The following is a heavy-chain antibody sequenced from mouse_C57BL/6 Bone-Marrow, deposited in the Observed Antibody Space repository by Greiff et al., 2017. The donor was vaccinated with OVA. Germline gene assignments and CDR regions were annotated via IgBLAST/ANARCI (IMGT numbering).Heavy chain of an antibody. CDR1: GFTFSSYA. Sequence: EVQLVESGGGLVKPGGSLKLSCAASGFTFSSYAMSWVRQTPEKRLEWVATISDGGSYPYYPDNVKGRFTFPRDNAKNNLDLQMSQLKAEDTAMYYCARDARDGYWYFDVWGTGTTVTVSA. V-gene: IGHV5-4*01. J-gene: IGHJ1*03. CDR2: ISDGGSYP. CDR3: ARDARDGYWYFDV. D-gene: IGHD3-3*01.